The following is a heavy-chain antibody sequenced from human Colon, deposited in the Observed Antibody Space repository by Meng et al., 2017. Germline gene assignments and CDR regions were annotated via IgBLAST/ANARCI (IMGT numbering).Heavy chain of an antibody. Sequence: QVQLQESGPGPVRPSETLSLTCTVSGGSVSSGSYYWSWIRQPPGKGLEWIGYIYYSGSTNYNPSLKSRVTISVDTSKNQFSLKLSSVTAADTAVYYCARGMTNGITFGGVIVNWGQGTLVTVSS. D-gene: IGHD3-16*02. J-gene: IGHJ4*02. CDR1: GGSVSSGSYY. V-gene: IGHV4-61*01. CDR3: ARGMTNGITFGGVIVN. CDR2: IYYSGST.